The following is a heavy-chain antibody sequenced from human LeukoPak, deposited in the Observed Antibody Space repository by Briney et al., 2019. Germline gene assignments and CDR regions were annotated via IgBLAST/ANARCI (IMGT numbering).Heavy chain of an antibody. CDR2: IIPILGIA. CDR1: GFTFTSSS. J-gene: IGHJ4*02. D-gene: IGHD4-23*01. V-gene: IGHV1-69*04. Sequence: PVKVSCKASGFTFTSSSMQWVRQAPGQGLEWMGRIIPILGIANYAQKFQGRVTITADKSTSTAYMELSSLRSEDTAVYYCARDRYGGKPVGDYWGQGTLVTVSS. CDR3: ARDRYGGKPVGDY.